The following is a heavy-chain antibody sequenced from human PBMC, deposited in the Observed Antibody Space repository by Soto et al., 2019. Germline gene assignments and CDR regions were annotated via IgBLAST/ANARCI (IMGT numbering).Heavy chain of an antibody. CDR3: ARDNLFSGSYRDYYFDY. CDR1: GGSISSYY. D-gene: IGHD3-16*02. V-gene: IGHV4-59*01. J-gene: IGHJ4*02. CDR2: IYYSGST. Sequence: SETLSLTCTVSGGSISSYYWSWIRQPPGKGLEWIGYIYYSGSTNYNPSLKSRVTISVDTSKNQFSLKLSSVTAADTAVYYCARDNLFSGSYRDYYFDYWGQGTLVTVSS.